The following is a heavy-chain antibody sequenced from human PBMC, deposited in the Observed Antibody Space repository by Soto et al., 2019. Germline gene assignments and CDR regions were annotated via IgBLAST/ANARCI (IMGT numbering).Heavy chain of an antibody. V-gene: IGHV1-2*02. CDR3: ARVKVPAAILGAFDL. D-gene: IGHD2-2*02. J-gene: IGHJ3*01. CDR1: GDTFTSYY. Sequence: ASVKVSCKAPGDTFTSYYMHWVRQAPGQGLDWMGWINPIKGDTNSAAIFQDRVTMTTDTSTRTAYMELRSLKSDDTAVYYCARVKVPAAILGAFDLWGQGTLVTVSS. CDR2: INPIKGDT.